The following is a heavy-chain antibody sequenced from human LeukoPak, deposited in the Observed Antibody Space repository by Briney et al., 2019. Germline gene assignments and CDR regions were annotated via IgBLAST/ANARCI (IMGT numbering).Heavy chain of an antibody. D-gene: IGHD2-15*01. V-gene: IGHV4-30-2*01. CDR2: IYHSGST. Sequence: SETLSLTCTVSGGSISSGGYYWSWIRQPPGKGLEWIGYIYHSGSTYYNPSLKSRVTISVDRSKNQFSLKLSSVTAADTAVYYCARCRASGGSSYNWFDPWGQGTLVTVSS. CDR3: ARCRASGGSSYNWFDP. J-gene: IGHJ5*02. CDR1: GGSISSGGYY.